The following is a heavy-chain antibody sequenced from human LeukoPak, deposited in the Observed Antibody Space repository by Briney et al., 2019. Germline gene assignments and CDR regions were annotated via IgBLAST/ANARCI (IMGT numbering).Heavy chain of an antibody. CDR2: IIPIFGTA. D-gene: IGHD1-26*01. V-gene: IGHV1-69*06. J-gene: IGHJ4*02. CDR3: ARDGASGSKLNY. CDR1: GGTFSSYA. Sequence: ASVKVSCKASGGTFSSYAISWVRQAPGQGLEWVGGIIPIFGTANYAQKFQGRVTITADKSTSTAYMELSSLRSEDTAVYYCARDGASGSKLNYWGQGTLVTVSS.